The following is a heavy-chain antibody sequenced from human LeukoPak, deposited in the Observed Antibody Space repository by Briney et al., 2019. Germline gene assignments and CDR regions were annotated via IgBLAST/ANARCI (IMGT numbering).Heavy chain of an antibody. D-gene: IGHD3-10*01. V-gene: IGHV1-18*01. J-gene: IGHJ4*02. CDR3: ATEGKMVRGVYTDY. CDR1: GYTFTSYG. Sequence: AASVKVSCKASGYTFTSYGVSWVRQAPGQGLEWMGWISAYNGNTNYAQKLQGRVTMTTDTSTSTAYMELRSLRSDDTAVYYCATEGKMVRGVYTDYWGQGTLVTVSS. CDR2: ISAYNGNT.